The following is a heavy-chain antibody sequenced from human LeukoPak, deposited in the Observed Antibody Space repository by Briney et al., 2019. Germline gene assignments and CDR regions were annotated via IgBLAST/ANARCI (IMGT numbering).Heavy chain of an antibody. D-gene: IGHD5-12*01. CDR1: GYSFTSLG. V-gene: IGHV1-18*01. Sequence: ASVKVSCKASGYSFTSLGINWVRQAPGQGLEWMGWINTYNGNTHYAQKVQGRVTMTTDTSMSTAYMELRSLTSDDTAVYYCARGGRNSAYDLALDYWGQGTLVTVSS. CDR2: INTYNGNT. J-gene: IGHJ4*02. CDR3: ARGGRNSAYDLALDY.